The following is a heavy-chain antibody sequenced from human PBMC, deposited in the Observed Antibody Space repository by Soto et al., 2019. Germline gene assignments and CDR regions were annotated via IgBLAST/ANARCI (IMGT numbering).Heavy chain of an antibody. CDR2: INHSGST. CDR3: AREIMPLTNDWYFDL. V-gene: IGHV4-34*01. Sequence: PSETLSLTCAVYGGSVSGYYWSWIRQPPGKGLEWIGEINHSGSTNYNPSLKSRVTISVDTSKNQFSLRLSSVTAADTAVYYCAREIMPLTNDWYFDLWGRGTLVTVSS. J-gene: IGHJ2*01. CDR1: GGSVSGYY. D-gene: IGHD2-8*01.